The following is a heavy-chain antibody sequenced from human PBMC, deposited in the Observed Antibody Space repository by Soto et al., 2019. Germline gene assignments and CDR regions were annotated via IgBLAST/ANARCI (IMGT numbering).Heavy chain of an antibody. D-gene: IGHD2-2*01. CDR1: GFTFSDYY. Sequence: GASLRLSCEASGFTFSDYYMSWIRQAPGKGLEWVAVISYDGSNKYYADSVKGRFTISRDNSKNTLSLQMNSLRAEDTAVYYCAKSGQSSWVNMDVWGQGTTVTVSS. J-gene: IGHJ6*02. CDR2: ISYDGSNK. CDR3: AKSGQSSWVNMDV. V-gene: IGHV3-30*18.